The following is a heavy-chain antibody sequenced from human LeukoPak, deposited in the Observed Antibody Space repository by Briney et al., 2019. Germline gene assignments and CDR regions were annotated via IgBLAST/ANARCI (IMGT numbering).Heavy chain of an antibody. CDR3: TLYNH. CDR1: GYTFTGYD. V-gene: IGHV1-2*02. D-gene: IGHD5-24*01. CDR2: INPNRGDT. J-gene: IGHJ4*02. Sequence: ASVKVSCKASGYTFTGYDMHRVRQAPGQRLEWVGWINPNRGDTHYAQKFQGRVTMTRDTSISTAYMEVSRLGSDDTAVYYCTLYNHWGQGTLVTVSS.